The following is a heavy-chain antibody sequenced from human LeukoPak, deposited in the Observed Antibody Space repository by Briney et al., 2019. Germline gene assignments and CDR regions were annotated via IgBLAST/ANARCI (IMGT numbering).Heavy chain of an antibody. CDR3: ARGWSGRSYYYYMDV. V-gene: IGHV4-59*01. D-gene: IGHD1-26*01. J-gene: IGHJ6*03. CDR2: IYYSGST. CDR1: GGSISSYY. Sequence: SETLSLTCTVSGGSISSYYWSWIWQPPGKGLEWIGYIYYSGSTNYNPSLKSRVTISVDTSKNQFSLKLSSVTAADTAVYYCARGWSGRSYYYYMDVWGKGTTVTISS.